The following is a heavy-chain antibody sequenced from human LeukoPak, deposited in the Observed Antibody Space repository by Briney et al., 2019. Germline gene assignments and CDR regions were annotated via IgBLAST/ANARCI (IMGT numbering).Heavy chain of an antibody. J-gene: IGHJ4*02. CDR1: GYSLTNYY. Sequence: ASVKVSCKASGYSLTNYYINWVRQASGQGLEWMTWINPDTGDKGYARKFQDRVTITTDTSISTAYMELSSLSSEDTAVYFCARTTSMTASGYDYWGQGTLVTVSS. CDR3: ARTTSMTASGYDY. V-gene: IGHV1-8*02. CDR2: INPDTGDK. D-gene: IGHD2-21*02.